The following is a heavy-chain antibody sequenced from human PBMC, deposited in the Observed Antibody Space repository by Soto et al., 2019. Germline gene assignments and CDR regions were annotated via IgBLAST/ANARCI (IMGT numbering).Heavy chain of an antibody. J-gene: IGHJ4*02. CDR3: ARTPRIAAAGAYYFDY. D-gene: IGHD6-13*01. Sequence: SETLSLTCTVSGGSISSYYWSWIRQPPGKGLEWIGYIYYSGSTNYNPSLKSRVTISVDTSKNQFSLKLSSVTAADTAVYYCARTPRIAAAGAYYFDYWGQGTLVTVSS. CDR2: IYYSGST. CDR1: GGSISSYY. V-gene: IGHV4-59*01.